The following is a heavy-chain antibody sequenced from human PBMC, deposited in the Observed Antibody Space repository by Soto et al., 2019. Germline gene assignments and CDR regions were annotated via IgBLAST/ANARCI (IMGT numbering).Heavy chain of an antibody. D-gene: IGHD5-18*01. CDR1: GGSISSSNW. CDR3: ARLEYRVNDNWFDP. CDR2: IYHSGST. V-gene: IGHV4-4*02. J-gene: IGHJ5*02. Sequence: PSETLSLTCAVSGGSISSSNWWSWVRQPPGKGLEWIGEIYHSGSTNYNPSLKSRVTISVDKSKNQFSLKLSSVTAADTAVYYCARLEYRVNDNWFDPWGQGTLVTVSS.